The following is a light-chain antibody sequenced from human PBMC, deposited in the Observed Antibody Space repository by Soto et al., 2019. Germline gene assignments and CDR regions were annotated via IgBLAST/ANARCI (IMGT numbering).Light chain of an antibody. CDR3: QQSYSYTRT. Sequence: DIQMTQSPSSVSASVGDRVTIACRASQSVSTFLHWYQQKVGKAPKLLIFGASGLRSGVPSRFSGSGSGTDSTLTISSLQPEDFATYYCQQSYSYTRTFGQGTKVEVK. CDR1: QSVSTF. V-gene: IGKV1-39*01. CDR2: GAS. J-gene: IGKJ1*01.